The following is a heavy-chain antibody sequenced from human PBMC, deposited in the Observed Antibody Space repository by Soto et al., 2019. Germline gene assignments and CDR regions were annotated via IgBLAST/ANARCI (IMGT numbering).Heavy chain of an antibody. Sequence: QVQLVQSGAEVKKPGSSVKVSCKASGGTFSSYTISWVRQAPGQGLEWMGRIIPILGIANYAQKFQGRVTITADKSTSTAYMELSSLRSEDTVVYYCGRDGCSGGSCYLSWFDPWGQGTLVTVSS. CDR3: GRDGCSGGSCYLSWFDP. CDR1: GGTFSSYT. D-gene: IGHD2-15*01. V-gene: IGHV1-69*08. CDR2: IIPILGIA. J-gene: IGHJ5*02.